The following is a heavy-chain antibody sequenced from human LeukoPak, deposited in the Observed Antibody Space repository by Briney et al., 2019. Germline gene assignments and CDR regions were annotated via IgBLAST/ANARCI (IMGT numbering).Heavy chain of an antibody. J-gene: IGHJ4*02. V-gene: IGHV4-38-2*02. D-gene: IGHD6-19*01. CDR2: IYHSGST. CDR3: ARDGRSSGWPFDY. CDR1: GYSISSGYY. Sequence: LDTVSLTCTVSGYSISSGYYWGWIRQPPGKGLEWIGSIYHSGSTYYNPSLKSRVTISVDTSKNQFSLKLSSVTAADTAVYYCARDGRSSGWPFDYWGQGTLVTVSS.